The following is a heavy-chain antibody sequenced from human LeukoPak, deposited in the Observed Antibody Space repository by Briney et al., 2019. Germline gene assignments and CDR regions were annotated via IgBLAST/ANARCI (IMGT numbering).Heavy chain of an antibody. CDR3: ARHQRSFTSDWSQNCDN. V-gene: IGHV4-61*03. Sequence: PSQTLSLTCTVSGGSISSGGYYWSWIRQPPGKGLEWIGYIYYKGNTNYNPSLQSRVTMSVDTSKNLFYLKLNSVTAADTAVYYCARHQRSFTSDWSQNCDNWGQGSLVTVSS. CDR1: GGSISSGGYY. D-gene: IGHD2-2*01. CDR2: IYYKGNT. J-gene: IGHJ4*02.